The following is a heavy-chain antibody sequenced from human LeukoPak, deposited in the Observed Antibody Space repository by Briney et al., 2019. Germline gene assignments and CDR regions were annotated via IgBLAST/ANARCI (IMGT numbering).Heavy chain of an antibody. Sequence: SETLSLTCAVSGYSISSGYYWGWIRQPPGKGLEWIGSIYYSGSTYYNPSLKSRVTISVDTSKNQFSLKLSSVTAADTAVYYCARLTPKYGSGSYYHWGQGTLVTVSS. CDR1: GYSISSGYY. CDR2: IYYSGST. V-gene: IGHV4-38-2*01. CDR3: ARLTPKYGSGSYYH. J-gene: IGHJ4*02. D-gene: IGHD3-10*01.